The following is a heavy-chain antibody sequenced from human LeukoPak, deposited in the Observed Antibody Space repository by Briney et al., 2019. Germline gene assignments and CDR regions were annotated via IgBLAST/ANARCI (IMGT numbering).Heavy chain of an antibody. Sequence: ASVKVSCKASGYTFTIYGISWVRQAPGQGLEWMGWTSAYNGNTDYAQSLQGRVTMTIDTSTSTVCMELRSLRSDDTAVYYCARDVGRSYDLDYWGQGTLVTVSS. J-gene: IGHJ4*02. CDR3: ARDVGRSYDLDY. D-gene: IGHD3-16*01. CDR1: GYTFTIYG. V-gene: IGHV1-18*01. CDR2: TSAYNGNT.